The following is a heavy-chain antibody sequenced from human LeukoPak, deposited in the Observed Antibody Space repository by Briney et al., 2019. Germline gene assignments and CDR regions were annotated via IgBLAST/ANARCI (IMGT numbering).Heavy chain of an antibody. CDR3: AKDRGSGAAAYYYYYMDV. J-gene: IGHJ6*03. V-gene: IGHV3-21*04. CDR1: GFTFSSYS. CDR2: ISSSSSYI. D-gene: IGHD6-25*01. Sequence: GGSLRLSCAPSGFTFSSYSMNWVRQAPGKGLEWVSSISSSSSYIYYADSVKGRFTISRDNAKNSLYLQMNSLRAEDTALYYCAKDRGSGAAAYYYYYMDVWGKGTTVTISS.